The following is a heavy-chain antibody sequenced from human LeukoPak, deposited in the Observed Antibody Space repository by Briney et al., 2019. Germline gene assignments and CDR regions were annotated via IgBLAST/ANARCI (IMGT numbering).Heavy chain of an antibody. J-gene: IGHJ4*02. D-gene: IGHD6-19*01. Sequence: SETLSLTCTVSGGSISSGGYYWSWIRQHPGKGLEWIGYIYYSGSTYYNPSLKSRATISVDTSKNQFSLKLSSVTAADTAVYYCARARALQQWLGGYFDYWGQGTLVTVSS. CDR2: IYYSGST. CDR1: GGSISSGGYY. CDR3: ARARALQQWLGGYFDY. V-gene: IGHV4-31*03.